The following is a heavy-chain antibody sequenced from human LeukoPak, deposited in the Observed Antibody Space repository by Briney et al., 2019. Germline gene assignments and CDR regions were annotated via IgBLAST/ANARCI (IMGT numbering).Heavy chain of an antibody. J-gene: IGHJ4*02. CDR2: IYYTGAT. D-gene: IGHD6-13*01. CDR3: AKEERSMPAAGRGY. CDR1: GGSISSSSYY. Sequence: SETLSLTCTVSGGSISSSSYYWGWIRQPPGKGLEWNGSIYYTGATYYNPSLKSRVPMSVDTSKNHFSLKLSSVTAADTAVYYCAKEERSMPAAGRGYWGQGTLVTVSS. V-gene: IGHV4-39*02.